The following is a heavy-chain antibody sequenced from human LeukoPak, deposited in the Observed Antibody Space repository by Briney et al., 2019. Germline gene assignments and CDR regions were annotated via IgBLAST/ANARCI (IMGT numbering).Heavy chain of an antibody. Sequence: GASVKVSCKASGYTFTGYYMHWVRQAPGQGLEWMGWINPNSGGTNYAQKFQGRVTMTRDTSISTAYMELSRLRSDDTAVYYCARDIVVVPAAPDYWGQGTLVTVSS. V-gene: IGHV1-2*02. D-gene: IGHD2-2*01. CDR2: INPNSGGT. CDR3: ARDIVVVPAAPDY. J-gene: IGHJ4*02. CDR1: GYTFTGYY.